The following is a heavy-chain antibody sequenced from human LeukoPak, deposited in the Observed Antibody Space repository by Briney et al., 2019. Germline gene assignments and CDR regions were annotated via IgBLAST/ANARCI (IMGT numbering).Heavy chain of an antibody. CDR1: KFTFSNYG. CDR3: TTDRYYDFWSGWVYLVDDY. V-gene: IGHV3-15*01. J-gene: IGHJ4*02. CDR2: IKSKTDGGTT. D-gene: IGHD3-3*01. Sequence: GGSLRLSCTASKFTFSNYGMQWVRQAPGKGLEWVGRIKSKTDGGTTDYAAPVKGRFTISRDDSKNTLYLQMNSLKTEDTAVYYCTTDRYYDFWSGWVYLVDDYWGQGTLVTVSS.